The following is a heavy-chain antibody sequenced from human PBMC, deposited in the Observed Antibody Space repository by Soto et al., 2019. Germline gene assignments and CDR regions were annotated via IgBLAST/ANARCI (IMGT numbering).Heavy chain of an antibody. J-gene: IGHJ4*02. CDR1: GGSVRSSSYY. V-gene: IGHV4-39*01. D-gene: IGHD6-13*01. CDR3: ARHEGGAAADRPLDY. CDR2: IYYSGRT. Sequence: QLRLQESGPGLVKSSETLSLTCTVSGGSVRSSSYYWGWIRQPPGKGLEWIASIYYSGRTHNNPDVKSRVTMSIDTYTNQFSLKMNSVTAAATAVYYCARHEGGAAADRPLDYWGQGTLVTVST.